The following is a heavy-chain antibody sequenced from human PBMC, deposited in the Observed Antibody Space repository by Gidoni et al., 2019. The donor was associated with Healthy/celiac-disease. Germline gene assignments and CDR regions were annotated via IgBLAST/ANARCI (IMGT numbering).Heavy chain of an antibody. D-gene: IGHD3-3*01. V-gene: IGHV4-31*03. J-gene: IGHJ4*02. CDR3: ARVNKRVRFLEWFPISVDY. CDR1: GGSISSGGSY. Sequence: QVQLQESGPGLVKPSQTLSLTCTVSGGSISSGGSYWSWIRQHPGKGLEWIGYIYYSGSTYYNPSLKSRVTISVDTSKNQFSLKLSSVTAADTAVYYCARVNKRVRFLEWFPISVDYWGQGTLVTVSS. CDR2: IYYSGST.